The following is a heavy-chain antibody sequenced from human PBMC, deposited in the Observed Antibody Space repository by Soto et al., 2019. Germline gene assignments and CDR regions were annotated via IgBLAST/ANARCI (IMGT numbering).Heavy chain of an antibody. D-gene: IGHD2-21*02. CDR2: IYYSGST. Sequence: SATLSPTFTATVDSISSRSYYWGVMCHAPWKGLEWIGSIYYSGSTYNNPSLRSRVSMSIDTSKDQFSLKLKSVTAADTPLYFCARQRTSVVTQASFDVWGQGSLPTVSS. CDR3: ARQRTSVVTQASFDV. J-gene: IGHJ1*01. V-gene: IGHV4-39*01. CDR1: VDSISSRSYY.